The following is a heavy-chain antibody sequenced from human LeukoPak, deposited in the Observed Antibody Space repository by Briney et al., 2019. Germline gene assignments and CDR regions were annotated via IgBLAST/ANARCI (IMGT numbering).Heavy chain of an antibody. Sequence: SETLSLTCAVYGGSFGGYYWSWIRQPPGKGLEWIGEINHSGSTNYNPSLKSRVTISVDTSKNQFSLKLSSVTAADTAVYYCARGRQYYSSSWYSHRQGIAEYFQHWGQGTLVTVSS. CDR3: ARGRQYYSSSWYSHRQGIAEYFQH. D-gene: IGHD6-13*01. CDR1: GGSFGGYY. J-gene: IGHJ1*01. CDR2: INHSGST. V-gene: IGHV4-34*01.